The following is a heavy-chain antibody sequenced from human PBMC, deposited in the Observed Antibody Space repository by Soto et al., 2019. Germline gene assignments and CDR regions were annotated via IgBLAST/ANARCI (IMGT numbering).Heavy chain of an antibody. D-gene: IGHD3-10*01. CDR1: GYTFNIYG. CDR2: IKPHNGNT. V-gene: IGHV1-18*01. J-gene: IGHJ4*02. CDR3: ARDLDGSGSYYTDY. Sequence: ASVKVSCKASGYTFNIYGINWVRQAPGQGLEWMGWIKPHNGNTKYAQNLQGRVIMTTDTSTSTAYMELRSLRSDDTAVYYCARDLDGSGSYYTDYWGQGTLVTVSS.